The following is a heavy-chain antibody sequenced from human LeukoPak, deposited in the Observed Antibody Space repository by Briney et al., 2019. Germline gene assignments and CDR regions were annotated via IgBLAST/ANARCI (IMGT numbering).Heavy chain of an antibody. J-gene: IGHJ6*03. Sequence: GGSLRLSCVSSRFTFSSYGMHWVRQAPGKGLEWVAYIRYDGSNKYYADSVKGRFTVSRDNSKNTLYLQMNSLRAEDTAVYYCAKQTCGGDCLYYYYYMDVWGKGTTVTISS. CDR1: RFTFSSYG. CDR3: AKQTCGGDCLYYYYYMDV. CDR2: IRYDGSNK. D-gene: IGHD2-21*02. V-gene: IGHV3-30*02.